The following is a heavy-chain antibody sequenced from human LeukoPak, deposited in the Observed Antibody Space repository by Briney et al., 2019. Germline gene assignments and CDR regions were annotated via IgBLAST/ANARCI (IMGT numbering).Heavy chain of an antibody. CDR2: ISGSGGST. CDR1: GFTFSSYA. V-gene: IGHV3-23*01. Sequence: GGSLRLSCAASGFTFSSYAMSWVRQAPGKGLEWVSAISGSGGSTYYADSVKGWFTISRDNSKNTLYLQMNSLRAEDTAVYYCAKDRMVRGAYFDYWGQGTLVTVSS. CDR3: AKDRMVRGAYFDY. D-gene: IGHD3-10*01. J-gene: IGHJ4*02.